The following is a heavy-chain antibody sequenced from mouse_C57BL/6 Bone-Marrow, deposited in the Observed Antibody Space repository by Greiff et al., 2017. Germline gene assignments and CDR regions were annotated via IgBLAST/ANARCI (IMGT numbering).Heavy chain of an antibody. V-gene: IGHV1-81*01. CDR1: GYTFTSYG. Sequence: VQLQQSGAELARPGASVKLSCKASGYTFTSYGISWVKQRTGQGLEWIGEIYPRSGNTYYNEKFKGKATLTADKSSSTAYMALRSLTSEDSAVYFCAKGGSSGYWFAYWGQGTLVTVSA. J-gene: IGHJ3*01. D-gene: IGHD3-2*02. CDR3: AKGGSSGYWFAY. CDR2: IYPRSGNT.